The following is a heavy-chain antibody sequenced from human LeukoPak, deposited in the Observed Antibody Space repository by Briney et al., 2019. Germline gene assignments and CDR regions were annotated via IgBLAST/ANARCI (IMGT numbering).Heavy chain of an antibody. Sequence: GGSLRLSCAASGFTFCSYSMSWVRLAPGKGLEWVSAISGSGGSTYYADSVKGRFTISRDNSKNTLYLQMNSLRAEDTAVYYCAKSTSRGYSGYDFDYWGQGTLVTVSS. J-gene: IGHJ4*02. CDR3: AKSTSRGYSGYDFDY. V-gene: IGHV3-23*01. D-gene: IGHD5-12*01. CDR1: GFTFCSYS. CDR2: ISGSGGST.